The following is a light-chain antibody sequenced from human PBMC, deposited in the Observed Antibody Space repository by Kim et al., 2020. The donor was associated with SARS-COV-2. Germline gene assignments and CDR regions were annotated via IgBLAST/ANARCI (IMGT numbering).Light chain of an antibody. Sequence: DIQMTQSPSLLSAFVGDRVTITCRASQGIGNYLAWFQQKPGKAPKSLIYGASTLQSGVPSKFGGSGSGTDFTLTISSLQPDDFATYYCQQYTSFPITFGQGTRLEIK. CDR1: QGIGNY. J-gene: IGKJ5*01. V-gene: IGKV1-16*02. CDR3: QQYTSFPIT. CDR2: GAS.